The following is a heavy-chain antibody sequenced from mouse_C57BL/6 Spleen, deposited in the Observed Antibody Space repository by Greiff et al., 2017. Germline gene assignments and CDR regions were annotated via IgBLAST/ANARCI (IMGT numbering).Heavy chain of an antibody. CDR3: AREGGTSRYAMDY. Sequence: VQPQQPGAELVKTGASVKLSCKASGYTFTSYWLHWVKQRPGRSLEWIGRIDPNSGGTKYNEKFKNKATLTVDKHSSTAYMQLSSLTSEDSAVYYCAREGGTSRYAMDYWGQGTSVTVSS. CDR2: IDPNSGGT. CDR1: GYTFTSYW. J-gene: IGHJ4*01. V-gene: IGHV1-72*01.